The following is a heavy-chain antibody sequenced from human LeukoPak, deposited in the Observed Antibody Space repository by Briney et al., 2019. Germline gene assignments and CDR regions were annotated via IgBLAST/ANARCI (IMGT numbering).Heavy chain of an antibody. D-gene: IGHD3-10*01. J-gene: IGHJ6*04. CDR1: GGTFSSYA. Sequence: ASVNVSCKASGGTFSSYASSWVRQAPGQGREWMGGIIPIFGTANYAQKFQGRVTITADKSTSTAYMELSSLRYEDTAVYYCGRGSGSPLGGMDVWGKGTTVTVSS. CDR3: GRGSGSPLGGMDV. V-gene: IGHV1-69*06. CDR2: IIPIFGTA.